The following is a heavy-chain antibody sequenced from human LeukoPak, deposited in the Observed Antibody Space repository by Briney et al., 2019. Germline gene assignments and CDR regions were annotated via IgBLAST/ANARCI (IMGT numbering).Heavy chain of an antibody. CDR1: GGSISSSDW. Sequence: SRTLSLTCAVSGGSISSSDWWSWVRQPPGKGLEWLGQIYYSGSTNYNPSLKSRVTISVDKSKNQFSLKLSSVTAADTAVYYCARVSGSYFDYWGQGTLVTVSS. V-gene: IGHV4-4*02. CDR3: ARVSGSYFDY. CDR2: IYYSGST. D-gene: IGHD1-26*01. J-gene: IGHJ4*02.